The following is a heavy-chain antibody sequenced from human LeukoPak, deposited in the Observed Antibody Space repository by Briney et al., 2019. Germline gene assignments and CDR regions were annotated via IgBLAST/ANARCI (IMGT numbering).Heavy chain of an antibody. V-gene: IGHV3-43D*03. CDR2: ISWDGGST. D-gene: IGHD2-2*01. Sequence: PGGSLRLSCAASGFTFDDYAMHWVRQAPGKGLEWVSLISWDGGSTYYADSVKGRFTISRDNSKNSLYLQMNSLRAEDTALYYCAKDGCSSTSCYESNFDYWGQGTLVTVSS. CDR3: AKDGCSSTSCYESNFDY. J-gene: IGHJ4*02. CDR1: GFTFDDYA.